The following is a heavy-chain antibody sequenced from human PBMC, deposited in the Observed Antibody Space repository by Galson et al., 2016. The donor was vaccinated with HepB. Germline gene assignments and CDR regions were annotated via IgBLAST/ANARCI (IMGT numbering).Heavy chain of an antibody. D-gene: IGHD3-10*01. J-gene: IGHJ4*02. V-gene: IGHV3-33*01. CDR2: VWYDGTNG. CDR1: GLTLMNYV. Sequence: SLRLSCAASGLTLMNYVMHWVRQAPGEGLEWLTGVWYDGTNGYYAESVKGRFTIPRDNPKNTLYLQMNSLRVEDTAVYYCVGFGEDWTDYWGQGTQVTVSS. CDR3: VGFGEDWTDY.